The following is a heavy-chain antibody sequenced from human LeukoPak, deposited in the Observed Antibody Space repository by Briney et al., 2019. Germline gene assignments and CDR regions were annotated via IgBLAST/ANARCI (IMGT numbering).Heavy chain of an antibody. CDR2: IWYDGSNK. Sequence: PGRSLRLSCAASGFTFSRFGMHWVRQAPGKGLEWVAVIWYDGSNKYYADSVKGRFTISRDNSKNTLYLEMNSLRAEDTAVYYCARDYYYDSSGYWDYYFDYWGQGTPVSVSS. V-gene: IGHV3-33*01. J-gene: IGHJ4*02. CDR3: ARDYYYDSSGYWDYYFDY. D-gene: IGHD3-22*01. CDR1: GFTFSRFG.